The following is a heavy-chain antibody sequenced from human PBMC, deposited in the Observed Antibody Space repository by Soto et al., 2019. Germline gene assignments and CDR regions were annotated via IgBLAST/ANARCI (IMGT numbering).Heavy chain of an antibody. J-gene: IGHJ6*02. CDR2: INHSGST. D-gene: IGHD6-13*01. CDR3: ARGPIAANYYYGMDV. Sequence: SETLSLTCTVSGDSVSSVGFHWAWLRRPPGKGLEWIGEINHSGSTNYNPSLKSRVTISVDTSKNQFSLKLSSVTAADTAVYYCARGPIAANYYYGMDVWGQGTTVTVSS. V-gene: IGHV4-61*08. CDR1: GDSVSSVGFH.